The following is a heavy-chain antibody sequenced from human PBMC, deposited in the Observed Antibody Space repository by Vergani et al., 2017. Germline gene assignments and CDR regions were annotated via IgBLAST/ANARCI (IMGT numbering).Heavy chain of an antibody. CDR1: GFTFSSYA. J-gene: IGHJ4*02. V-gene: IGHV3-23*01. CDR2: ISGSGSST. Sequence: EVQLLESGGGLVQPGGSLRLSCAASGFTFSSYAMSWVRQAPGTGLEGVSAISGSGSSTYYADSLKGLFTLSRDNAKNTLYLQMNSLRAEDTALYYCAKDRAFSIVVVTAPLFDYGGQGTLVTVSS. CDR3: AKDRAFSIVVVTAPLFDY. D-gene: IGHD2-21*02.